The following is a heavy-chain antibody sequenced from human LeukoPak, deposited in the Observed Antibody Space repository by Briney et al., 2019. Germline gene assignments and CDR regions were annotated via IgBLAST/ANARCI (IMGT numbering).Heavy chain of an antibody. CDR1: GFTFINAW. J-gene: IGHJ4*02. CDR2: ISSSSSYT. Sequence: GGSLRLSCAASGFTFINAWMAWVRQAPGKGLEWVSYISSSSSYTNYADSVKGRFTISRDNAKNSLYLQMNSLRAEDTAVYYCARGGGYDIHYWGQGTLVTVSS. V-gene: IGHV3-11*05. CDR3: ARGGGYDIHY. D-gene: IGHD5-12*01.